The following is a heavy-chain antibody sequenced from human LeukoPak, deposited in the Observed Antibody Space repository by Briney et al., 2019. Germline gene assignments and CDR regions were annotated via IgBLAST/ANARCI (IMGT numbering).Heavy chain of an antibody. D-gene: IGHD3-3*01. CDR2: ISGSGGST. Sequence: GGSLRLSCAASGFTFSSYGMSWVRQAPGKGLEWVSAISGSGGSTYYADSVKGRFTISRDNSKNTLYLQMNSLRAEDTAVYYCARGAYYDFWSGYYTPQNWFDPWGQGTLVTVSS. CDR3: ARGAYYDFWSGYYTPQNWFDP. J-gene: IGHJ5*02. V-gene: IGHV3-23*01. CDR1: GFTFSSYG.